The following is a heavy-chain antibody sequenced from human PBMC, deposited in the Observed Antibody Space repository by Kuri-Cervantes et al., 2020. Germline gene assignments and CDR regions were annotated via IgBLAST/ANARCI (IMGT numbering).Heavy chain of an antibody. CDR2: MNHSGST. CDR3: ARGNWLFDAFDI. Sequence: SETLSLTCTVSGVSISSYYWTWVRQPPGKGLEWIGEMNHSGSTNYNPSLKSRVTISVETSKNQFSLNLSSVTAADTAVYYCARGNWLFDAFDIWGQGTMVTVSS. CDR1: GVSISSYY. D-gene: IGHD3-9*01. J-gene: IGHJ3*02. V-gene: IGHV4-34*01.